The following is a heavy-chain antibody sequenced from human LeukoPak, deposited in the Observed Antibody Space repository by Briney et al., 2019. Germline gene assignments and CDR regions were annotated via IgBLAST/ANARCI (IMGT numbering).Heavy chain of an antibody. V-gene: IGHV3-23*01. Sequence: PGGSPRLSCAASGFTFSSYAMSWVRQAPGKGLEWVSAISGSGSSTYYADSVKGRFTISSDNSKNTLYLQMNSLRAEDTAVYYCAREGYRYGQEALFFDYWGQGTLVTVSS. D-gene: IGHD5-18*01. CDR1: GFTFSSYA. CDR2: ISGSGSST. J-gene: IGHJ4*02. CDR3: AREGYRYGQEALFFDY.